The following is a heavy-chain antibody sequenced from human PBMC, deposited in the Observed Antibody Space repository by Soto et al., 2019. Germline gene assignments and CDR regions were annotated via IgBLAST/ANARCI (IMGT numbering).Heavy chain of an antibody. CDR3: IHSRCGGDCLRSYSSHYYYGLDV. D-gene: IGHD2-21*02. V-gene: IGHV2-5*02. CDR2: IYWDDDK. Sequence: QITLKESGPTLVKPTQTLTLTCSVSGFSLNTGGLGVGWIRQPPGKALEWLALIYWDDDKRYSPSLRNRLSISKDSSNTPVVFTMTHMDPVDTRTYYCIHSRCGGDCLRSYSSHYYYGLDVWGQGTTVTVSS. CDR1: GFSLNTGGLG. J-gene: IGHJ6*02.